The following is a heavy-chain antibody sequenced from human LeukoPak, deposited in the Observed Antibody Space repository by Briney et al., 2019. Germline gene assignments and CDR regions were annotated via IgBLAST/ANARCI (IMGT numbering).Heavy chain of an antibody. V-gene: IGHV3-11*01. J-gene: IGHJ6*02. CDR1: GFTFSDYY. CDR3: ARDRRYCSGGSCYYYGMDV. Sequence: GGSLRLSCAASGFTFSDYYMSWIRQAPGKGLEWVSYISSSGSTIYYADSVKGRFTISGDNAKNSLYLQMNSLRAEDTAVYYCARDRRYCSGGSCYYYGMDVWGQGTTVTVSS. D-gene: IGHD2-15*01. CDR2: ISSSGSTI.